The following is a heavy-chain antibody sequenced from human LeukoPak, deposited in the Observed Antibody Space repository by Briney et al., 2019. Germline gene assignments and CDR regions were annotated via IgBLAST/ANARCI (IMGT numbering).Heavy chain of an antibody. Sequence: SETLSLTCAVSGYSISSGYYWGWIRQPPGQGLEWIGSIYHSGSTYYNPSLKSRVTISVDTSKNQFSLKLSSVTAADTAVYYCARANWGSGFDYWGQGTLVTVSS. J-gene: IGHJ4*02. V-gene: IGHV4-38-2*01. D-gene: IGHD7-27*01. CDR2: IYHSGST. CDR1: GYSISSGYY. CDR3: ARANWGSGFDY.